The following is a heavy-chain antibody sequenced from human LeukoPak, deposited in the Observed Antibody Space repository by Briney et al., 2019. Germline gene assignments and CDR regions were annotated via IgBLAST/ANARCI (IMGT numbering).Heavy chain of an antibody. CDR3: VKGVTMVRGSREFDY. D-gene: IGHD3-10*01. CDR1: GFSFSNSA. J-gene: IGHJ4*02. V-gene: IGHV3-23*01. Sequence: GGSLRLSCTASGFSFSNSAMSWVRQAPGKGREWVSSIGGGGSSYYAGSVKGRFTISRDNSKHTVYLQMNNLRAEDTAIFCCVKGVTMVRGSREFDYWGQGTRVTVSS. CDR2: IGGGGSS.